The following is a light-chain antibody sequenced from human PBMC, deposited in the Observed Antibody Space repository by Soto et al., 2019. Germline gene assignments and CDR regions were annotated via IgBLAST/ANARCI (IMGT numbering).Light chain of an antibody. CDR1: QSVSSN. CDR2: GAS. Sequence: ERVMTQSPATLSVSPGERATLSCRASQSVSSNLAWYQQTPGQAPRLLIYGASTRATGIPARFSGSGSGTDFTLTITRLEPEDFAVYYCQQYGSSPPITFGQGTRLEI. V-gene: IGKV3-15*01. CDR3: QQYGSSPPIT. J-gene: IGKJ5*01.